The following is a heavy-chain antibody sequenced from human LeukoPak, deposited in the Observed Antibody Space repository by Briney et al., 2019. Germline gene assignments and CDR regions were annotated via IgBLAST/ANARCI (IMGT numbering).Heavy chain of an antibody. CDR3: ARDYMLFGEPRGYFDY. J-gene: IGHJ4*02. D-gene: IGHD3-10*02. V-gene: IGHV4-39*07. CDR2: IYYSGST. Sequence: PSETLSLTCTVSGGSISSSSYYWGWIRQPPGKGLEWIGSIYYSGSTYYNPSLKSRVTISVDTSKNQFSLKLSSVTAADTAVYYCARDYMLFGEPRGYFDYWGQGTLVTVSS. CDR1: GGSISSSSYY.